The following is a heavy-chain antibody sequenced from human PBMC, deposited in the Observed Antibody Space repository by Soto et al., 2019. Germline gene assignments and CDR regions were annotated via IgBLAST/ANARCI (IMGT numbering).Heavy chain of an antibody. J-gene: IGHJ4*02. CDR1: GGPFSDYA. D-gene: IGHD3-10*01. Sequence: QVQLVQSGAEVKKPGSSVKVSCKVSGGPFSDYAVSWVRQAPGQGLEWMGGIIPMFGTANYAQKFQGRVTLTADESTTTASMELNSLRSDDTAVYYCARDLDYYGSGNYYKRIDYWGQGTLVTVSS. CDR2: IIPMFGTA. V-gene: IGHV1-69*01. CDR3: ARDLDYYGSGNYYKRIDY.